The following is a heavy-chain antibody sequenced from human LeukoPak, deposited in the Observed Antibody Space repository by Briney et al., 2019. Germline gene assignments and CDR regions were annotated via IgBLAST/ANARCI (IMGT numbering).Heavy chain of an antibody. CDR3: ARHVRYYDSSGHYPFDY. CDR2: IYYSGST. J-gene: IGHJ4*02. V-gene: IGHV4-59*08. D-gene: IGHD3-22*01. CDR1: GGSISSYY. Sequence: PSETLSLTCTVSGGSISSYYWSWIRQPPGKGLEWIGYIYYSGSTNYNPSLMSRVTISVDTSKNQSSLKLSSVTAADTAVYYCARHVRYYDSSGHYPFDYWGQGTLVTVSS.